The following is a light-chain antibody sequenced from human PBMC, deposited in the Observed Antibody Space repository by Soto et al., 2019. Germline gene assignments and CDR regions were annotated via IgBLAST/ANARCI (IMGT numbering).Light chain of an antibody. CDR2: AAS. CDR3: QQTNSFPLP. V-gene: IGKV1-12*01. CDR1: QGISSW. Sequence: DIQMTQSPSSVSASVGDRVTITCRASQGISSWLAWYQKKPGKAPKLLIYAASGLQSGVPSRFSGSGSGTDFTLTISSMQPEDFATYYCQQTNSFPLPFGGGTKVDIK. J-gene: IGKJ4*01.